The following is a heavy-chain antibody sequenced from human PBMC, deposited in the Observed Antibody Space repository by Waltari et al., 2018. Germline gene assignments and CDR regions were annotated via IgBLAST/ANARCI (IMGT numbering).Heavy chain of an antibody. CDR2: IYSGGST. CDR3: ARDRDAFDI. J-gene: IGHJ3*02. V-gene: IGHV3-NL1*01. Sequence: VQLVESGGGVVQPGRSLRLSFAASGFTFITDGMHWVRQAPGKGLEWVSVIYSGGSTYYADSVKGRFTISRDNSKNTLYLQMNSLRAEDTAVYYCARDRDAFDIWGQGTMVTVSS. CDR1: GFTFITDG.